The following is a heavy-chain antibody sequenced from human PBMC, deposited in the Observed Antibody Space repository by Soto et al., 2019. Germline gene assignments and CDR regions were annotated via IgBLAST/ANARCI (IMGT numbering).Heavy chain of an antibody. D-gene: IGHD6-13*01. CDR1: GFTFSSYG. J-gene: IGHJ4*02. CDR2: ISYDGSNK. Sequence: GGSLRLSCAASGFTFSSYGMHWVRQAPGKGLEWVAVISYDGSNKYYADSVKGRFTISRDNSKNTLYLQMNSLRAEDTAVYYCAKDMGSNSYYFDYWSQGTLVTVSS. V-gene: IGHV3-30*18. CDR3: AKDMGSNSYYFDY.